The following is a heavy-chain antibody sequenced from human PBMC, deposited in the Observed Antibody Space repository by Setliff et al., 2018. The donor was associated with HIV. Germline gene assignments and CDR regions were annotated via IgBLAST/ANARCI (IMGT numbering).Heavy chain of an antibody. CDR2: INHRGVI. CDR1: GGSFSGYY. J-gene: IGHJ4*02. D-gene: IGHD5-18*01. CDR3: ARVGNGYSYGSFDY. V-gene: IGHV4-34*01. Sequence: SETLSLTCAVYGGSFSGYYWSWIRQPPGKGLEWIGEINHRGVIKYLSSLKSRVTMAVDTSKNQFSLKLLSVTAADTAVYYCARVGNGYSYGSFDYWGQGTLVTVSS.